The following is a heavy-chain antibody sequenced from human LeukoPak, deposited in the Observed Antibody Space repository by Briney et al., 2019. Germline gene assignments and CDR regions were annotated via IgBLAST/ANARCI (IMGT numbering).Heavy chain of an antibody. CDR2: IYPGDSDT. Sequence: TXXWIGWVRQXPGKGLEWMGIIYPGDSDTRYSPSFQGQVTISADKSISTAYLQWSSLKASDTAMYYCARLPIEDDYWGQGTLVTVSS. V-gene: IGHV5-51*01. CDR3: ARLPIEDDY. J-gene: IGHJ4*02. CDR1: TXXW. D-gene: IGHD1-26*01.